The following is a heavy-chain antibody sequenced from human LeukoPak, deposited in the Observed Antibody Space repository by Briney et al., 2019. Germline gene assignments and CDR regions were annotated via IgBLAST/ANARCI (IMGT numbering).Heavy chain of an antibody. CDR2: ISWNSGSI. V-gene: IGHV3-9*01. Sequence: PGGSLRLSCAASGFTFSSYAMSWVRQAPGKGLEWVSGISWNSGSIDYADSVKGRFTISRDNAKNSLYLQMNSLRAEDTAFYYCAKSHDAFDIWGQGTMVTVSS. CDR3: AKSHDAFDI. CDR1: GFTFSSYA. J-gene: IGHJ3*02.